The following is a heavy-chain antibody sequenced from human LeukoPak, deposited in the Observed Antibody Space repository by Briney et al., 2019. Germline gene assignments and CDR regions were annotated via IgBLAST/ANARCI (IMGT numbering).Heavy chain of an antibody. CDR2: IWYDGSNK. CDR3: AKEGTTPPYYYYYMDV. V-gene: IGHV3-33*06. CDR1: GFTFSSYG. J-gene: IGHJ6*03. D-gene: IGHD2-2*01. Sequence: PGGSLRLSCAASGFTFSSYGMHWVRQAPGKGLEWVAVIWYDGSNKYYADSVKGRFTISRDNSKNTLYLQMNSLRAEDTAVYYCAKEGTTPPYYYYYMDVWGKGTTVTVSS.